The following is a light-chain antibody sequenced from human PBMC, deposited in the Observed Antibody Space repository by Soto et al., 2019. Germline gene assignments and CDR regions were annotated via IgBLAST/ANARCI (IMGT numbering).Light chain of an antibody. CDR1: QSVSSD. V-gene: IGKV3-11*01. Sequence: IVLTQSPATLSLSPGERATFSCRASQSVSSDLVWYQQKPGQAPRLLIYDASNRATGVPARFSGSGSGTDFTLTISSLEPEDFAVYYCQQRTNWPPLTFGGGTKVEIK. J-gene: IGKJ4*01. CDR3: QQRTNWPPLT. CDR2: DAS.